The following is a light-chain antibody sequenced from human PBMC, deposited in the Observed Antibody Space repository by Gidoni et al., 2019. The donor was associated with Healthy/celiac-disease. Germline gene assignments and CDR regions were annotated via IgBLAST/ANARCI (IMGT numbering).Light chain of an antibody. CDR1: QSVSSN. Sequence: EIVMTQSPATLSVSPGERATLSCRASQSVSSNLAWYQQKPGQAPRLLIYGASTRATGIPARVSGSGSGTEFTLTISSLQSEDFALYYCQQYNNWPPMYTFGQGTKLEIK. CDR2: GAS. V-gene: IGKV3-15*01. J-gene: IGKJ2*01. CDR3: QQYNNWPPMYT.